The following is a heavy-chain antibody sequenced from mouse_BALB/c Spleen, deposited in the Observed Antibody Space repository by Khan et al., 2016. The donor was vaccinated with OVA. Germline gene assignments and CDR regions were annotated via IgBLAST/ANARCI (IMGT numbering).Heavy chain of an antibody. CDR2: ISSGSSTI. CDR1: GFTFSNFG. D-gene: IGHD2-3*01. CDR3: ARRRIYDGYYGGAMDY. Sequence: EVELVESGGGLVQPGGSRKLSCAASGFTFSNFGIHWVRQAPEKGLEWVAYISSGSSTIYYADTVKGRFTISRDNPKNTLFLQMTSLRSEDTAMYYCARRRIYDGYYGGAMDYGGQGTSVTVSS. V-gene: IGHV5-17*02. J-gene: IGHJ4*01.